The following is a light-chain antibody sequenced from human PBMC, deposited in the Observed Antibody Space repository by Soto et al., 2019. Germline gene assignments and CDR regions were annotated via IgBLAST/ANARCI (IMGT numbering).Light chain of an antibody. CDR1: QSFRGL. CDR3: QQRHMWPIT. V-gene: IGKV3-11*01. CDR2: DAY. Sequence: EVVLTQSPVTLSLSPGQRATLSCRASQSFRGLLAWYQQKPGQAXRXXIYDAYNRATGIPPRFSGSGSGTDLTITISSLEPEDSAVYYGQQRHMWPITFGQGTRLEIK. J-gene: IGKJ5*01.